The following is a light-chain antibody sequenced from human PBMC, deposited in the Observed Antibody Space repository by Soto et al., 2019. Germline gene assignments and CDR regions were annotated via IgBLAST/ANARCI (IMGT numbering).Light chain of an antibody. CDR3: QSYDSSLSGSV. CDR1: SSNIGAGYD. J-gene: IGLJ3*02. CDR2: GNS. Sequence: QSVLTQPPSVSGAPGQRVTISCTGSSSNIGAGYDVHWYQQLPGTAPKLLIYGNSNRPSGDPDRFSGSKSGTSASLAITGLQAEDEADYYCQSYDSSLSGSVFGGGTKLTV. V-gene: IGLV1-40*01.